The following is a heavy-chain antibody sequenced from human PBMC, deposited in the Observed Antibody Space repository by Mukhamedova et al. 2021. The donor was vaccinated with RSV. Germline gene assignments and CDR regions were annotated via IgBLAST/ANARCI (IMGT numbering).Heavy chain of an antibody. CDR3: AGRLHDYWYFDL. J-gene: IGHJ2*01. V-gene: IGHV1-18*01. CDR1: TFTSYG. D-gene: IGHD2-21*02. Sequence: TFTSYGISWVRQAPGQGLEWMGWISAYNGNTNYAQKLQGRVTMTTDTSTSTAYMELRSLRSDVTALYSCAGRLHDYWYFDLWGR. CDR2: ISAYNGNT.